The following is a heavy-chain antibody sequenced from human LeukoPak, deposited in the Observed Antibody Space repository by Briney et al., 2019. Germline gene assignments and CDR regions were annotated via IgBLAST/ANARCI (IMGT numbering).Heavy chain of an antibody. CDR3: ARASNYDFWSGPRGFDI. CDR1: GGSISSGSYY. Sequence: SETLSLTCTVSGGSISSGSYYWSWIRQPAGKGLEWIGRIYTSGSTNYNPSLKSRVTISVDTPKNQFSLKLSSVTAADTAVYYCARASNYDFWSGPRGFDIWGQGTMVTVSS. D-gene: IGHD3-3*01. CDR2: IYTSGST. J-gene: IGHJ3*02. V-gene: IGHV4-61*02.